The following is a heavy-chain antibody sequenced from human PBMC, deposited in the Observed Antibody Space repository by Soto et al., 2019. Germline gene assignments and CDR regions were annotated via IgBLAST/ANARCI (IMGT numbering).Heavy chain of an antibody. D-gene: IGHD2-15*01. J-gene: IGHJ6*02. V-gene: IGHV2-5*02. CDR3: AYLPCSGGSCYWFSYSGMAV. Sequence: QITLKESGPTLVKPTQTLTLTCTFSGFSLSTSGGGVAWIRQPPGKALEWLALIYWDDDKRYRPSLETRLTITKDTSKNQVVLTMTNVDSVYTATYYCAYLPCSGGSCYWFSYSGMAVWGQGTTVIVSS. CDR2: IYWDDDK. CDR1: GFSLSTSGGG.